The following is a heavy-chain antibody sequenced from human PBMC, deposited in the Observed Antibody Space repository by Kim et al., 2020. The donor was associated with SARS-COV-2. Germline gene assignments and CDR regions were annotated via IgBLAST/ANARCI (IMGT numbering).Heavy chain of an antibody. CDR2: ISGDGSGT. J-gene: IGHJ4*02. D-gene: IGHD1-26*01. CDR1: GFTFGNYW. V-gene: IGHV3-74*01. Sequence: GGSLRLSCAASGFTFGNYWMHWVRQGQGKGLLWVSQISGDGSGTSYADSVKGRFTISRDNAKSTLYLQMNSLRVEDTAVYYCTRDFSGTSGVWGQGTLVTVSS. CDR3: TRDFSGTSGV.